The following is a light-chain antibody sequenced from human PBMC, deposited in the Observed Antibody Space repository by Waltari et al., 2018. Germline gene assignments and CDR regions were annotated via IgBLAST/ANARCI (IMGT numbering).Light chain of an antibody. CDR3: NSYTTSGTVV. CDR2: DAT. CDR1: SSAVGTYKF. J-gene: IGLJ2*01. V-gene: IGLV2-14*03. Sequence: QSALTQPASVSGSPGQSITISCTGTSSAVGTYKFVSWYHQHPGKGPKLIIYDATDRPSGVSSRFSGSKSGNTASLTISGLQAEDEGDYYCNSYTTSGTVVFGGGTKLTVL.